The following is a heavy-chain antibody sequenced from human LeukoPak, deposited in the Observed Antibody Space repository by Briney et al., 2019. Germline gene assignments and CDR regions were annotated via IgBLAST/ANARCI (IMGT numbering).Heavy chain of an antibody. D-gene: IGHD6-19*01. CDR1: GVIVSRNF. J-gene: IGHJ5*02. CDR3: ARGSGSGWPLDR. CDR2: MYAGGTT. V-gene: IGHV3-53*01. Sequence: VGSLRLSCAASGVIVSRNFMSWVRQAPGKGLQWISIMYAGGTTDYSESVRGRFYISRDTSNNTLSLQMNRLRAEDTAVYYCARGSGSGWPLDRWGQGTLVTVSS.